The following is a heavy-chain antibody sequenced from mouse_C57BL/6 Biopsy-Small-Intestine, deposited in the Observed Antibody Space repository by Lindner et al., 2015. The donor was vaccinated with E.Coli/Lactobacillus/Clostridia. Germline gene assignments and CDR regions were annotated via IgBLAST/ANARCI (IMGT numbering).Heavy chain of an antibody. CDR1: GYTFTSYG. J-gene: IGHJ4*01. V-gene: IGHV1-81*01. Sequence: QLQESGAELARPGASVKLSCKASGYTFTSYGISWVKQRTGQGLEWIGEIYPRSGNTYYNEKFKGKATLTADKSSSTAYMELRSLTSEDSAVYFCARGGQLRLRDYAMDYWGQGTSVTVSS. D-gene: IGHD3-2*02. CDR2: IYPRSGNT. CDR3: ARGGQLRLRDYAMDY.